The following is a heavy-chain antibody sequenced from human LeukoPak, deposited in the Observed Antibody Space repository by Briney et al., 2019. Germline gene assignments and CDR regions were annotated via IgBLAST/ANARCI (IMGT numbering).Heavy chain of an antibody. Sequence: ASVKVSCKASGYTLTNYAIHWVRQAPAQRLEWMGWINAGNGNTKYSQEFQGRVTITRDTSASTAYMELSSLRSEDMAVYYCARDALAVAGFFDYWGQGTLVTVSS. J-gene: IGHJ4*02. CDR1: GYTLTNYA. CDR3: ARDALAVAGFFDY. CDR2: INAGNGNT. D-gene: IGHD6-19*01. V-gene: IGHV1-3*03.